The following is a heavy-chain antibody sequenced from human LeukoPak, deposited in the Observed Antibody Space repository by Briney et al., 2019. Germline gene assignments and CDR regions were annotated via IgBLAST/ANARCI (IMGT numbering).Heavy chain of an antibody. CDR3: AREVAGTVDY. D-gene: IGHD6-19*01. V-gene: IGHV4-59*12. J-gene: IGHJ4*02. CDR2: IYYTGTT. Sequence: PSETLSLTCTVSGGSFSTYYWSWIRQPPGKGLEWIGYIYYTGTTNYNPSLKSRVTISVDTSKNQFSLNLSSVTAADTAVYYCAREVAGTVDYWGQGTLVTVSS. CDR1: GGSFSTYY.